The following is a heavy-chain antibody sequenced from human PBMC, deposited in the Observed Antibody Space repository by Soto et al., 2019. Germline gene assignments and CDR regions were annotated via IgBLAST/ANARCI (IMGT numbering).Heavy chain of an antibody. CDR3: ARDDFWSGYLDY. Sequence: KPSETLSLTCTVSGGSISSGDYYWIWIRQPPGKGLEWIGYIYYSGSTYYNPSLKSRVTISVDTSKNQFSLKLSSVTAADTAVYYCARDDFWSGYLDYWGQGTLVTVSS. D-gene: IGHD3-3*01. V-gene: IGHV4-30-4*01. CDR2: IYYSGST. J-gene: IGHJ4*02. CDR1: GGSISSGDYY.